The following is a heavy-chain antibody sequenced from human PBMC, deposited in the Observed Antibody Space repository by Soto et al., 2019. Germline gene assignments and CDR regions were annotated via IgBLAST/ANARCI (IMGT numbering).Heavy chain of an antibody. CDR3: ARDGKYRHQAGTTEYLGMDV. CDR2: IIPIYGGA. V-gene: IGHV1-69*01. J-gene: IGHJ6*02. CDR1: GVTFSNAA. Sequence: VQVVQSEAEAKQPGSSMKLSCKVSGVTFSNAAFSWVRQAPGQGLEWLGGIIPIYGGAKYAQKFQARVKIPAAELIDTVYRAVTRLRSEDTAVYLCARDGKYRHQAGTTEYLGMDVWCQGTTVTVSS. D-gene: IGHD1-1*01.